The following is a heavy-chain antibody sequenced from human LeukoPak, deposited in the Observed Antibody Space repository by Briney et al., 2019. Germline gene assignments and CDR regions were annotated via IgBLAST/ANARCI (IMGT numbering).Heavy chain of an antibody. Sequence: GRSLRLSCAASGFTFSSYAMHWVRQAPGRGLEWVAVISYDGSNKYYADSVKGRFTISRDNSKNTLYLQMNSLRAEDTAVYYCAKEATYYYDSSGYYSAVHDAFDIWGQGTMVTVSS. CDR2: ISYDGSNK. D-gene: IGHD3-22*01. CDR3: AKEATYYYDSSGYYSAVHDAFDI. V-gene: IGHV3-30*04. CDR1: GFTFSSYA. J-gene: IGHJ3*02.